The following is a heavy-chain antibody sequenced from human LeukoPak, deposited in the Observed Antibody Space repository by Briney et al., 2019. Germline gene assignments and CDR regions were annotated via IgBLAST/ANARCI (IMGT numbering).Heavy chain of an antibody. Sequence: SVKVSCKASGGTFSSYAISWVRQAPGQGLEWMGGIIPIFGTANYAQKFQGRVTITADEFTSTAYMELSSLRSEDTAVYYCARAILTMVRGVIITSYGMDVWGQGTTVTVSS. J-gene: IGHJ6*02. D-gene: IGHD3-10*01. CDR3: ARAILTMVRGVIITSYGMDV. CDR1: GGTFSSYA. CDR2: IIPIFGTA. V-gene: IGHV1-69*13.